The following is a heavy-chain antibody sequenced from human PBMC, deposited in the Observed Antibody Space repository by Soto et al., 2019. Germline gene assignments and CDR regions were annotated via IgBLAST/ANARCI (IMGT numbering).Heavy chain of an antibody. D-gene: IGHD6-19*01. J-gene: IGHJ6*03. CDR1: GYSFTNYG. Sequence: QDQLLQSGAEVKKPGASVTVSCKASGYSFTNYGITWVRQAPGQGLEWMGWISAFHGNTHDAQKRQGRITMTTDASTSTAYMQLRSLRSDDRAVYYCARDRGVAPPVAGNTHYYYYMDVWGKGTTVTVSS. V-gene: IGHV1-18*01. CDR3: ARDRGVAPPVAGNTHYYYYMDV. CDR2: ISAFHGNT.